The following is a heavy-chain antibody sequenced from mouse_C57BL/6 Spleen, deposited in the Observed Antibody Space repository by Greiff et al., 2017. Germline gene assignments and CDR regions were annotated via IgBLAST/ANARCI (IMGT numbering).Heavy chain of an antibody. V-gene: IGHV1-82*01. CDR2: IYPGDGDT. CDR1: GYAFSSSW. Sequence: VKLVESGPELVKPGASVKISCKASGYAFSSSWMNWVKQRPGKGLEWIGRIYPGDGDTNYNGKFKGKATLTADKSSSTAYMQLSSLTSEDSAVYFCATSFHYYGSSYPFAYWGQGTLVTVSA. J-gene: IGHJ3*01. CDR3: ATSFHYYGSSYPFAY. D-gene: IGHD1-1*01.